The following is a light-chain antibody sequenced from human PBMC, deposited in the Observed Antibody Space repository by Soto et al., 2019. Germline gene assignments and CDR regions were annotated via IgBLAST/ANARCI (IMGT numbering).Light chain of an antibody. CDR2: EVS. Sequence: QSALTQPASVSGSPGQSITISCTGTSSDVGGYNYVSWYQLHPGKAPKLIIYEVSNRPSGVSSRFSGSKSGNTASLTISGLQAEDEADYYCSSYTSSTAYVFGTGTKLTVL. CDR3: SSYTSSTAYV. V-gene: IGLV2-14*01. CDR1: SSDVGGYNY. J-gene: IGLJ1*01.